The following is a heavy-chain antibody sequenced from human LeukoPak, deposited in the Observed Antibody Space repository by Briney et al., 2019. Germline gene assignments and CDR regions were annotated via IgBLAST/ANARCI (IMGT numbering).Heavy chain of an antibody. D-gene: IGHD6-13*01. Sequence: KPGGSLRLSCAASGFTFSSYSMNWVRQAPGKGLGWVSSISSSSSYIYYADSVKGRFTISRDNAKNSLYLQMNSLRAEDTAVYYCARDRRAAAAGLFDYWGQGTLVTVSS. CDR2: ISSSSSYI. V-gene: IGHV3-21*01. CDR3: ARDRRAAAAGLFDY. CDR1: GFTFSSYS. J-gene: IGHJ4*02.